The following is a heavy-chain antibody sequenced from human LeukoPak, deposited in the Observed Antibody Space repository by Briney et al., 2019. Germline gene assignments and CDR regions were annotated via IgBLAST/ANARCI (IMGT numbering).Heavy chain of an antibody. Sequence: SGGSLRLSCAASGFTFSSYAMSWVRQAPGEGLERVSAISGSGGSTYYADSVKGRFTISRDNSKNTLYLQMNSLRAEDTAVYYCAKDLGYCSGGSCWGQGTLVTVSS. V-gene: IGHV3-23*01. CDR1: GFTFSSYA. J-gene: IGHJ4*02. CDR2: ISGSGGST. CDR3: AKDLGYCSGGSC. D-gene: IGHD2-15*01.